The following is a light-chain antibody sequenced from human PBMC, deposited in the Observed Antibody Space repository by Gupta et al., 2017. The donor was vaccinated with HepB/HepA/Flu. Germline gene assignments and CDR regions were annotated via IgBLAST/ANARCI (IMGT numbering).Light chain of an antibody. CDR1: QGISSA. Sequence: AIQLTQSPSSLSASVGDRVTITCQASQGISSALAWYQQKPGKAPNLLINDASSLESGVPSRFSGSGSGTDFTLTISSLQPEDFATYYCQQFNNYPITFGQGTRLEIK. J-gene: IGKJ5*01. V-gene: IGKV1D-13*01. CDR3: QQFNNYPIT. CDR2: DAS.